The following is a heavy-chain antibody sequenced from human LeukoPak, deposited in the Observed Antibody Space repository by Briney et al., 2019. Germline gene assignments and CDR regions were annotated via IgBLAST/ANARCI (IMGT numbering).Heavy chain of an antibody. CDR3: ARNWGLDY. J-gene: IGHJ4*02. CDR1: GFTFSRYG. V-gene: IGHV3-23*01. D-gene: IGHD7-27*01. Sequence: PGGSLRLSCAVSGFTFSRYGMHWVRQAPGKGLEWVSVISGSGDSTYYADSAKGRFTISRDNSKNTLYLQMNSLRVEDTAVYYCARNWGLDYWGQGTLVTVSS. CDR2: ISGSGDST.